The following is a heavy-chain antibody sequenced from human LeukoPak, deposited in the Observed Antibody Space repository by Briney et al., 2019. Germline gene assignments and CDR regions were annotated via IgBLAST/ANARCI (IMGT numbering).Heavy chain of an antibody. J-gene: IGHJ5*02. CDR1: GYTFTGYY. V-gene: IGHV1-2*02. CDR3: ARAPQEQQLANWFDP. Sequence: ASVKVSCKASGYTFTGYYMHWVRQAPGQGLEWMGWINPNSGGTNYAQKFQGRVTMTRDTSISTAYTELSRLRSDDTAVYYCARAPQEQQLANWFDPWGQGTLVTVSS. CDR2: INPNSGGT. D-gene: IGHD6-13*01.